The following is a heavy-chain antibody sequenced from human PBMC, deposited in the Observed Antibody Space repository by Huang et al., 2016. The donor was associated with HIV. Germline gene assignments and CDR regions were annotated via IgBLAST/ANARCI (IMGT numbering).Heavy chain of an antibody. J-gene: IGHJ5*02. D-gene: IGHD3-10*01. V-gene: IGHV4-34*02. CDR1: GGSLSGYY. CDR2: VNQLGSP. Sequence: QVHLQQWGAGLLKSAETLSLTCAVYGGSLSGYYWSWLRQTPGKGLEWIGEVNQLGSPNYNPSLKSRVSRSRYESKKQFSLKLKFISDADTAVYFCARDATKNPRGWFDPWGQGSLVTVSS. CDR3: ARDATKNPRGWFDP.